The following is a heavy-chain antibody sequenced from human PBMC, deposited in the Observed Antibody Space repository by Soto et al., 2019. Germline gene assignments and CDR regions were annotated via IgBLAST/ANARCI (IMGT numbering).Heavy chain of an antibody. J-gene: IGHJ4*02. CDR1: GGSISSGAHY. CDR3: SGGNGSGQHCEVY. CDR2: IYYSGST. D-gene: IGHD2-15*01. Sequence: SETLSLTCTVSGGSISSGAHYWSWIRQLPGKGLERIGFIYYSGSTYYNPSLHSRVTISVDSQNQFSLRLSSVTVADTALYYFSGGNGSGQHCEVYWGPGTLVTVSS. V-gene: IGHV4-31*03.